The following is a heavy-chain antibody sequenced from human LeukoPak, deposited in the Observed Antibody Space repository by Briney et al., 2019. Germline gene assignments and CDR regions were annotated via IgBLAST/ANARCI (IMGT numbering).Heavy chain of an antibody. Sequence: PSQTLSLTCTVSSGSISSGTYYWSWIRQPAGKGLEWIGRIYSSGSTNYNPSLKSRVTISVDTSKNQFSPKLSSVTAADTAVYYCARHHFFPYYYGSGSYYPLDNWFDPWGQGTLVTVSS. CDR2: IYSSGST. CDR3: ARHHFFPYYYGSGSYYPLDNWFDP. V-gene: IGHV4-61*02. CDR1: SGSISSGTYY. J-gene: IGHJ5*02. D-gene: IGHD3-10*01.